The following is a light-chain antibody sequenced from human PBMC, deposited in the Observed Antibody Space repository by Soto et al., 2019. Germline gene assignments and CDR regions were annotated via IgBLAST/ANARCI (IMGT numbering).Light chain of an antibody. Sequence: ETVLSQPPGTLSLSPGERATLSCRATQSVSSSYLAWYQQKPGQAPRLLIYGASTRATGIPDRFSGSGSGTDFTLTISRLEPEDFAVYYCQQYGSSPITFGRVTRLEI. J-gene: IGKJ5*01. V-gene: IGKV3-20*01. CDR1: QSVSSSY. CDR2: GAS. CDR3: QQYGSSPIT.